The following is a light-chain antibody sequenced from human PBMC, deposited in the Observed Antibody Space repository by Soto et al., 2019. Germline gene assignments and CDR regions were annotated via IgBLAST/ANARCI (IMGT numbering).Light chain of an antibody. J-gene: IGKJ2*01. CDR1: QSVSSNY. V-gene: IGKV3-20*01. Sequence: EIVLTQSPGTLSLSPGERATLSCRASQSVSSNYLAWYQQKPGLAPRLLIYGASSRATGIPDRFSGSGSGTDFTLTISRLEPEDFAVYYCQHYCSSPPVTFGQGTKLEIK. CDR2: GAS. CDR3: QHYCSSPPVT.